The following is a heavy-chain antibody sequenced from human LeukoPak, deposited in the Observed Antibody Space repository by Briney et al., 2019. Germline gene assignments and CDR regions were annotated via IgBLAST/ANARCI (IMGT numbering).Heavy chain of an antibody. D-gene: IGHD3-22*01. CDR2: IYYSGST. Sequence: PSETLSLTCTVSGGSISSYYWSWIRQPPGKGLEWIGYIYYSGSTNYNPSLKSRVTMSVDTSKNQFSLKLSSVTAADTAVYYCARDKRNYYDSHNYYYYGMDVWGQGTTVTVSS. CDR3: ARDKRNYYDSHNYYYYGMDV. J-gene: IGHJ6*02. V-gene: IGHV4-59*01. CDR1: GGSISSYY.